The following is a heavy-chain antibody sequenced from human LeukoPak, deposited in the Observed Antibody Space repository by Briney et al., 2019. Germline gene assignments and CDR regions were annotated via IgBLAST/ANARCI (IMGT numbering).Heavy chain of an antibody. CDR2: IYSGGST. CDR3: ARGIAVAGLDY. V-gene: IGHV3-53*01. J-gene: IGHJ4*02. CDR1: GFTVSSNY. D-gene: IGHD6-19*01. Sequence: PGGSLRLSCAASGFTVSSNYMSWVRQAPGKGLEWVSVIYSGGSTYCADSVKGRFTISRDNSKNTLYLQMNSLRAEDTAVYYCARGIAVAGLDYWGQGTLVTVSS.